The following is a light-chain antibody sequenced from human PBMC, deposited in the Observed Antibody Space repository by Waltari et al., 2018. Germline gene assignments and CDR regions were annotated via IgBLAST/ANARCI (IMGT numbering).Light chain of an antibody. CDR3: QSYDNSLSGPVV. Sequence: QSVLTQPPSVSGAPGQRVTISCTGSSSNVGAGFDLHWYQQLPEAAPKLLISGDNNRPSGVPDRFSASKSGTSASLAITGLQAEDEADYYCQSYDNSLSGPVVFGGGTKLTV. CDR2: GDN. V-gene: IGLV1-40*01. J-gene: IGLJ2*01. CDR1: SSNVGAGFD.